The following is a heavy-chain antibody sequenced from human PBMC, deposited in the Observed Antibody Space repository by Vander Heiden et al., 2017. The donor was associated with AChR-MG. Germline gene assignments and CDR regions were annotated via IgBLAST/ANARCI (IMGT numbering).Heavy chain of an antibody. D-gene: IGHD6-19*01. CDR2: ISYDGSNK. Sequence: QVQLVASGGGVVQPVRSLRLSCAASGFPFGSYGMHWVRQAPGKGLEWLAVISYDGSNKYYADSVKGRFTISRDNSKNTLYLQMNSLRAEDTAVYYCAKVVGVAGYFDYWGQGTLVTVSS. CDR1: GFPFGSYG. J-gene: IGHJ4*02. CDR3: AKVVGVAGYFDY. V-gene: IGHV3-30*18.